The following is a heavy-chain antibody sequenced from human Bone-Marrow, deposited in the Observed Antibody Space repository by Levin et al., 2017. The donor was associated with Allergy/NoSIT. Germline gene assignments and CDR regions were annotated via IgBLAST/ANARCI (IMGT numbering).Heavy chain of an antibody. CDR2: INHSGST. D-gene: IGHD2-2*01. CDR1: GGSFSGYY. V-gene: IGHV4-34*01. CDR3: ARGAGKSVVVPAAIVGVRFDP. J-gene: IGHJ5*02. Sequence: SCAVYGGSFSGYYWSWIRQPPGKGLEWIGEINHSGSTNYNPSLKSRVTISVDTSKNQFSLKLSSVTAADTAVYYCARGAGKSVVVPAAIVGVRFDPWGQGTLVTVSS.